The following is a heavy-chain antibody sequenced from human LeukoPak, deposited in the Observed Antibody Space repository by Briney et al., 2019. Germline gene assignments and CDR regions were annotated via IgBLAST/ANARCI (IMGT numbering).Heavy chain of an antibody. J-gene: IGHJ4*02. Sequence: PSETLSLTCSVSGGSMSSYYWTWIRQPAGKGLEWIGRISTSGNTYYNPSLKSRLTMSIDTSKNQFSLQLTSVTAADTALYYCASGGRGYSGYDPIDYWGQGILVTVSS. CDR2: ISTSGNT. V-gene: IGHV4-4*07. CDR3: ASGGRGYSGYDPIDY. CDR1: GGSMSSYY. D-gene: IGHD5-12*01.